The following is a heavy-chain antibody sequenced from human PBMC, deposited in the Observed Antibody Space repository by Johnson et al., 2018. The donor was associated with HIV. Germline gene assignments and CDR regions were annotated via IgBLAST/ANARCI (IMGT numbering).Heavy chain of an antibody. CDR1: GFTVSSNY. CDR2: SGSGGDT. V-gene: IGHV3-66*03. D-gene: IGHD1-1*01. J-gene: IGHJ3*02. CDR3: AKDWDWNHAVDI. Sequence: VQLVESGGGLIQPGGSLRLSCAASGFTVSSNYMSWVRQAPGKGLEWVSGISGSGGDTYYADSVKGRFTISRDNSKNTLYLQMNSLRAEETAVYYCAKDWDWNHAVDIWGQGTMVTVSS.